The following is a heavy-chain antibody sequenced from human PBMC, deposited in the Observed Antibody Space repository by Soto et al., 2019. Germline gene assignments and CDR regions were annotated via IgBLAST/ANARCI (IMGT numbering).Heavy chain of an antibody. CDR1: GGSISSSSYY. CDR2: IYYSGST. CDR3: ARQWYYYDSSGYLYYFDY. V-gene: IGHV4-39*01. D-gene: IGHD3-22*01. Sequence: SETLSLTCTVSGGSISSSSYYWGWIRQPPGKGLEWIGSIYYSGSTYYNPSLKSRVTISVDTSKNQFSLKLSSVTAADTAVYYCARQWYYYDSSGYLYYFDYWGQGTLVTVSS. J-gene: IGHJ4*02.